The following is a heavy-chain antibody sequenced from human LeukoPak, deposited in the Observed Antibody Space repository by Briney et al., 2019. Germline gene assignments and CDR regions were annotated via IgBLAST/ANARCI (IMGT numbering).Heavy chain of an antibody. J-gene: IGHJ5*02. CDR1: GGTFSSYA. V-gene: IGHV1-69*13. CDR2: IIPIFGTA. D-gene: IGHD2-15*01. CDR3: ARVPIKVVAARGSNWFDP. Sequence: ASVKVSCKASGGTFSSYAISWVRQAPGQGLEWMGGIIPIFGTANYAQKFQGRVTITADESTSTAYMELSSLRSEDTAVYYCARVPIKVVAARGSNWFDPWGQGTLVTVSS.